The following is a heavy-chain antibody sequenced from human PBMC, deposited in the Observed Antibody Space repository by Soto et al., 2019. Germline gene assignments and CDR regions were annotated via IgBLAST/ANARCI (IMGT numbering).Heavy chain of an antibody. J-gene: IGHJ6*02. V-gene: IGHV1-3*01. CDR2: INAGNGNT. Sequence: QVQLVQSGAEVKKPGASVKVSCKASGYTFTSYAMHWVRQAPGQRLEWMGWINAGNGNTKYSQKCQGRVTITRDASASTAYMELSSLRSEDTAVYCCASPTLRFLEGCTGGYYGMDVWGQGTTVTVSS. D-gene: IGHD3-3*01. CDR3: ASPTLRFLEGCTGGYYGMDV. CDR1: GYTFTSYA.